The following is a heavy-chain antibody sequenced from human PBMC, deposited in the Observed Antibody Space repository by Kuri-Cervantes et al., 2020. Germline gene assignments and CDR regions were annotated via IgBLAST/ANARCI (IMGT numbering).Heavy chain of an antibody. J-gene: IGHJ6*02. CDR2: IYYSGST. V-gene: IGHV4-30-2*03. CDR1: GGSISSGGYS. Sequence: SQTLSLTCAVSGGSISSGGYSWSWIRQPPGKGLEWIGSIYYSGSTYYNPSLKSRVTISVDTSKNQFSLKLSSVTAADTAVYYCARGNYYGMDVWGQGTTVTVSS. D-gene: IGHD3-10*01. CDR3: ARGNYYGMDV.